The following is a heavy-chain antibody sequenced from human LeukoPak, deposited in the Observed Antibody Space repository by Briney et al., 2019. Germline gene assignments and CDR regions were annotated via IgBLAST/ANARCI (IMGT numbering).Heavy chain of an antibody. J-gene: IGHJ4*02. V-gene: IGHV4-34*01. CDR2: INHSGST. CDR1: GGSFSGYY. CDR3: ARDFGGREDY. D-gene: IGHD1-26*01. Sequence: SETLSLTCAVYGGSFSGYYWSWIRQPPGKGLEWIGEINHSGSTNYNPSLKSRVTMSVDTSKNQFSLKLSSVTAADTAVYYCARDFGGREDYWGQGTLVTVSS.